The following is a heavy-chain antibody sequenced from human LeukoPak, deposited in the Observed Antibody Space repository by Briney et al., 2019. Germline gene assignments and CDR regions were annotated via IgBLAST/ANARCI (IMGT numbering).Heavy chain of an antibody. J-gene: IGHJ6*02. CDR2: ISYDGSNK. CDR1: GFTFSSYG. D-gene: IGHD3-22*01. V-gene: IGHV3-30*18. Sequence: GRSLRLSCAASGFTFSSYGMHWVRQAPGKGLEWVAVISYDGSNKYYADSVKGRFPISRDNSKNTLYLQMNSLRAEDTAVYYCAKEGYYYDSSGYNYYYGMDVWGQGTTVTVSS. CDR3: AKEGYYYDSSGYNYYYGMDV.